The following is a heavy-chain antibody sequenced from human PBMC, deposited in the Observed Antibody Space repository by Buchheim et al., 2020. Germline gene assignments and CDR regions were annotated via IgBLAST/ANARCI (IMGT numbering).Heavy chain of an antibody. V-gene: IGHV1-46*01. D-gene: IGHD2-2*01. J-gene: IGHJ6*02. CDR2: INPSGGST. Sequence: QVQLVQSGAEVKKPGASVKVSCKASGYTFTSYYMHWVRQAPGQGLEWMGIINPSGGSTSYAQKFQGRVTMTRDTSTSTVYMELSSLRSEDTAVYYCARDSPLYCSSTSCYPYGMDVWGQGIT. CDR3: ARDSPLYCSSTSCYPYGMDV. CDR1: GYTFTSYY.